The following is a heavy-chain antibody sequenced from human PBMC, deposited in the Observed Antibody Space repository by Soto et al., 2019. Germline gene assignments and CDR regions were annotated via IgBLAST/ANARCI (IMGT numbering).Heavy chain of an antibody. CDR1: GFTFSSYA. Sequence: GGSLRLSCAASGFTFSSYAMHWVRQAPGKGLEWVAVISYDGSNKYYADSVKGRFTISRDNSKNTLYLQMNSLRAEDTAVYYCARVTMIVVVIIIGIDYWGQGTLVTVSS. D-gene: IGHD3-22*01. CDR3: ARVTMIVVVIIIGIDY. V-gene: IGHV3-30-3*01. CDR2: ISYDGSNK. J-gene: IGHJ4*02.